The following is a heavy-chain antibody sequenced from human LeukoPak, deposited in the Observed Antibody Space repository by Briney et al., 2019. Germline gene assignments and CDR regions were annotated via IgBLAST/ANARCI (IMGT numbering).Heavy chain of an antibody. D-gene: IGHD4-23*01. CDR1: GGSISSGDYY. CDR3: AREPTVVTGAFDI. CDR2: IYYSGST. V-gene: IGHV4-30-4*08. Sequence: SETLSLTCTVSGGSISSGDYYWSWIRQPPGKGLEWIEYIYYSGSTYYNPSLKSRVTISVDTSKNQFSLKLSSVTAADTAVYYCAREPTVVTGAFDIWGQGTMVTVSS. J-gene: IGHJ3*02.